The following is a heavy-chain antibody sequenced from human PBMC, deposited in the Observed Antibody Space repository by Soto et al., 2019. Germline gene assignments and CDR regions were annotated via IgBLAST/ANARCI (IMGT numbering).Heavy chain of an antibody. V-gene: IGHV4-59*01. CDR2: IYYSGST. D-gene: IGHD4-17*01. Sequence: SETLSLTCTVSGGSISSYYWSWIRQPPGKGLEWIGYIYYSGSTNYNPSLKSRVTISVDTSKNQFSLKLSSVTAADPAVYYCARAGAYGDYEIREFDYWGKGTLVTVSS. J-gene: IGHJ4*02. CDR3: ARAGAYGDYEIREFDY. CDR1: GGSISSYY.